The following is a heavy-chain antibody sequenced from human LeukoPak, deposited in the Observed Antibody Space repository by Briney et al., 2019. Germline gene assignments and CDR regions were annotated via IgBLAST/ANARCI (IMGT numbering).Heavy chain of an antibody. Sequence: SSETLSLTCTVSGGSISSHYWSWIRQPPGKGLEWIGYMYNSGSTNYNPSLKSRVTISVDTSKNQFSLKLSSVTAADTAVYYCAREDSGDSYAFDIWGQGTMVTVSS. D-gene: IGHD4-17*01. CDR2: MYNSGST. J-gene: IGHJ3*02. CDR3: AREDSGDSYAFDI. CDR1: GGSISSHY. V-gene: IGHV4-4*08.